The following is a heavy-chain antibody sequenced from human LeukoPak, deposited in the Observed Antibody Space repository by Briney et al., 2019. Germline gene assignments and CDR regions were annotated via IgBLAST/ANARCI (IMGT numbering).Heavy chain of an antibody. V-gene: IGHV4-4*07. Sequence: SETLSLTCSVSDSIGSYYWSWIRQPAGKGLEWIGRVYSTGRTSSNPSLQSRVTLPVDTSKNQFSPTLSSVTAADTAVYYCARAPARGLYYFDHWGQGAQVIVSS. J-gene: IGHJ4*02. CDR1: DSIGSYY. D-gene: IGHD3-10*01. CDR2: VYSTGRT. CDR3: ARAPARGLYYFDH.